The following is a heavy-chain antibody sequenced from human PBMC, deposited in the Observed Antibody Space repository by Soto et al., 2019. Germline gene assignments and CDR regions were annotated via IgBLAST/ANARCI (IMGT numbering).Heavy chain of an antibody. CDR2: ISYDGSNK. V-gene: IGHV3-30*18. CDR3: AKDYYDTSYYFDY. Sequence: QVQLVESGGGVVQPGRSLRLSCAASGFTFSSYGMHWVRQAPGKGLEWVAVISYDGSNKYYADSVKGRFTISRDNSKNTLYRQMNSLRAEDTAVYYCAKDYYDTSYYFDYWGQGTLVTVSS. CDR1: GFTFSSYG. J-gene: IGHJ4*02. D-gene: IGHD3-22*01.